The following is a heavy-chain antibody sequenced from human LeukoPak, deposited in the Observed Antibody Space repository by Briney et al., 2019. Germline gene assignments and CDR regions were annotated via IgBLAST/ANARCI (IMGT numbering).Heavy chain of an antibody. D-gene: IGHD1-26*01. CDR1: GGSFSGYY. CDR3: ARGGWELLDLPDY. Sequence: SETLSLTCAVYGGSFSGYYWSWIRQPPGKGLEWIGEINHSGSTNYNSSLKSRVTISVDTSKNQFSLKLSSVTAADTAVYYCARGGWELLDLPDYWGQGTLVTVSS. J-gene: IGHJ4*02. CDR2: INHSGST. V-gene: IGHV4-34*01.